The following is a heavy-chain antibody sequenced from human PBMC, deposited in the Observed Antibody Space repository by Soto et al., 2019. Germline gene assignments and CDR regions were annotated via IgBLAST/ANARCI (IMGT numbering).Heavy chain of an antibody. CDR2: VYYSGST. CDR3: ARELTCSGGNCYNYFDY. CDR1: GSSFSRAGYY. V-gene: IGHV4-61*03. D-gene: IGHD2-15*01. Sequence: SETLVLTCTGSGSSFSRAGYYLAWIRHPRGRGLEWIGYVYYSGSTKYNPSLKSRDTISIDTSKNHFSLKLNSVTVADTAVYYCARELTCSGGNCYNYFDYWGQGTLVTVSS. J-gene: IGHJ4*02.